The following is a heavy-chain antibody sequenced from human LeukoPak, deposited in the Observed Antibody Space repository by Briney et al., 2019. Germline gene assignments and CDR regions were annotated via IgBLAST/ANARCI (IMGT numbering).Heavy chain of an antibody. D-gene: IGHD3-10*01. CDR1: GFTFSSYG. Sequence: GGSLRLSCAASGFTFSSYGMHWVRQAPGKGLEWVAVISYDGSNKYYADSVKGRFTISRDNSKNTLYLQMNSLRAEDTAVYYCAKGYGSRSGGIDYWGQGTLVTVSS. CDR3: AKGYGSRSGGIDY. CDR2: ISYDGSNK. V-gene: IGHV3-30*18. J-gene: IGHJ4*02.